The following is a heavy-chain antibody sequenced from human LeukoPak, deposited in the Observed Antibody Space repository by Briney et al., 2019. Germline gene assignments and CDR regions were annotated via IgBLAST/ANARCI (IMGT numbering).Heavy chain of an antibody. Sequence: PSETLPLTCTDSGGSLSRYYWSWIRQPPGKGLEWIGYIYYSGSTNYNPSLKSRVTISVDTSKNQFSLKLSSVTAADTAVYYCARGPNFYDSSGLGYWGQGTLVTVSS. CDR1: GGSLSRYY. J-gene: IGHJ4*02. V-gene: IGHV4-59*01. CDR2: IYYSGST. D-gene: IGHD3-22*01. CDR3: ARGPNFYDSSGLGY.